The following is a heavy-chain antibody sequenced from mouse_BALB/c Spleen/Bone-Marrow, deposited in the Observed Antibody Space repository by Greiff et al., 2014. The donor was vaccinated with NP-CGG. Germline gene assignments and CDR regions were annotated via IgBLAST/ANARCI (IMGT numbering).Heavy chain of an antibody. Sequence: EVQLEESGGGLVKPGGSLKLSCAASGFSFSDFYMFWFRQTPEKRLEWVATISGGGSXXXXXXXXXXXXXIXXDNAKNNLYLQMRSFKSDDTAMSYCARSGERYGAMDYWGQGTSVTVSS. J-gene: IGHJ4*01. V-gene: IGHV5-4*02. CDR2: ISGGGSXX. CDR3: ARSGERYGAMDY. D-gene: IGHD1-1*02. CDR1: GFSFSDFY.